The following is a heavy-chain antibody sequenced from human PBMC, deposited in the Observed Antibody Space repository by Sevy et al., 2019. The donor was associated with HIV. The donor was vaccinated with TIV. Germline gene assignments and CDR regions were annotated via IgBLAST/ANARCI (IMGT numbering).Heavy chain of an antibody. J-gene: IGHJ4*02. CDR2: ISITGGST. D-gene: IGHD3-10*01. Sequence: GGSLRLSCAASGFTFSIYAMSWVRQAPGKGLEWVSVISITGGSTYYADSVKGRFTISIDNSNNTLYLQMNSLRAEDTAVYYCAKDRVSGTYYTGDFDYWGQGTLVTVSS. CDR1: GFTFSIYA. CDR3: AKDRVSGTYYTGDFDY. V-gene: IGHV3-23*01.